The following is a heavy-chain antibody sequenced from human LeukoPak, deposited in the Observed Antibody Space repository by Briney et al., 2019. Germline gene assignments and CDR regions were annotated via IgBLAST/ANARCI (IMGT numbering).Heavy chain of an antibody. CDR2: IKSKTDGGTT. V-gene: IGHV3-15*01. Sequence: GGSLRLSCAASGFTFSSYWMSWVRQAPGKGLEWVGRIKSKTDGGTTDYAAPVKGRFTISRDDSKNTLYLQMNSLKTEDTAVYYCTTDTAYCGGDCYSQYYFDYWGQGTLVTVSS. J-gene: IGHJ4*02. CDR1: GFTFSSYW. CDR3: TTDTAYCGGDCYSQYYFDY. D-gene: IGHD2-21*02.